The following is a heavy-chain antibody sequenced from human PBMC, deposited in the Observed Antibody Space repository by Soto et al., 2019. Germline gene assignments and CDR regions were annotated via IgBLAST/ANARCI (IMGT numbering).Heavy chain of an antibody. CDR1: ESTVSRDW. Sequence: EVHLVESGGGFVQTGVSLRLSCAIFESTVSRDWMNWVRQAPGKGLEWVAHINQDGSEKYYVDSVKGRFTISRDNAKKSLYLQMNSLRPADTAMYYCSGGVGYAFWGQGTLVTVSS. CDR2: INQDGSEK. CDR3: SGGVGYAF. D-gene: IGHD2-8*02. J-gene: IGHJ4*02. V-gene: IGHV3-7*04.